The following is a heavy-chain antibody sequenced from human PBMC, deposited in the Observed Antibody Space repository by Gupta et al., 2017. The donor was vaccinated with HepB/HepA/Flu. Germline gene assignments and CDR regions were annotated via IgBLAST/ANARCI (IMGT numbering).Heavy chain of an antibody. J-gene: IGHJ4*02. CDR2: INQDGSEK. CDR3: SSALED. CDR1: GFAFTTYW. Sequence: EVHLVESGGGLVQPGGSLRLSCAASGFAFTTYWMDWVRQTPGKGLEWVANINQDGSEKHYVDSVKGRFTISRVNAKNSLYLQMDSLRAEDTAVYYCSSALEDWGQGTLVIVSS. V-gene: IGHV3-7*01.